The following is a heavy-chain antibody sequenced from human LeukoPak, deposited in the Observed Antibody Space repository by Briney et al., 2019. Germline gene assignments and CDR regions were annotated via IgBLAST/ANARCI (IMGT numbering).Heavy chain of an antibody. D-gene: IGHD1-14*01. CDR2: INHSGST. V-gene: IGHV4-34*01. J-gene: IGHJ4*02. Sequence: PSETLSLTCAVYGGSFSGYYWSWIRQPPGKGLEWIGEINHSGSTNYNPSLKSRVTISVDTSKNQFSLKLSSVAAADTAVYYCARGHRKPLDYWGQGTLVTVSS. CDR1: GGSFSGYY. CDR3: ARGHRKPLDY.